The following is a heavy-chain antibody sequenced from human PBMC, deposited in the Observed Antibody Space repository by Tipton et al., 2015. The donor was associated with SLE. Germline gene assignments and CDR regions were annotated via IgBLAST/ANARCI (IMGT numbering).Heavy chain of an antibody. CDR1: GFTFSSYE. V-gene: IGHV3-48*03. Sequence: GSLRLSCAASGFTFSSYEMNWVRQAPGKGLEWLSYIGSSGSPIYYADSVKGRFTISRDNAKNTLYLQMNSLRAEDTAVYYCASASRAAYDSGSSFAYWGQGTLVTVSS. J-gene: IGHJ4*02. CDR3: ASASRAAYDSGSSFAY. D-gene: IGHD3-10*01. CDR2: IGSSGSPI.